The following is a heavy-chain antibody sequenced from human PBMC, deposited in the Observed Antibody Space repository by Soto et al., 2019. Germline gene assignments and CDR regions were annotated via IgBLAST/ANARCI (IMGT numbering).Heavy chain of an antibody. D-gene: IGHD1-1*01. Sequence: KTSETLSLTCTVSVASISGFYWSWIRKSAGKGLEWIGRIYATGTTDYNPSLKSRVMMSVDTSKKQFSLKLRSVTAADTAVYYCVRDGTKNLRDWFDPWGQGISVTVSS. CDR1: VASISGFY. CDR2: IYATGTT. J-gene: IGHJ5*02. CDR3: VRDGTKNLRDWFDP. V-gene: IGHV4-4*07.